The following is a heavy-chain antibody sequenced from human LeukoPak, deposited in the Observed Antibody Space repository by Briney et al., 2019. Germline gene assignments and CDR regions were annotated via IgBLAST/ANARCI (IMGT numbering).Heavy chain of an antibody. V-gene: IGHV3-11*04. CDR1: GFTFSDYY. Sequence: PGGSLRLSCAASGFTFSDYYMSWIRQAPGKGLEWVSYISSSSSTIYYADSVKGRFTFSRDNSKNSLYLQMNSLRAEDTALYYCAKASGTYLYYFDYWGQGTLVTVSS. CDR3: AKASGTYLYYFDY. D-gene: IGHD1-26*01. CDR2: ISSSSSTI. J-gene: IGHJ4*02.